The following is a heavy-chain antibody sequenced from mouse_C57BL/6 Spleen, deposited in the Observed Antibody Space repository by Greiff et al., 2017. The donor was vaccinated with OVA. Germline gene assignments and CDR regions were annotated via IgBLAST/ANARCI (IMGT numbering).Heavy chain of an antibody. Sequence: VQLQQPGAELVKPGASVKLSCKASGYTFTSYWMQWVKQRPGQGLEWIGEIDPSDSYTNYNQKFKGKATFTVDTSSSTAYMQLSSLTSEYSAVYYCARGSYYDNGRWYFDVWGTGTTVTVSS. CDR1: GYTFTSYW. CDR3: ARGSYYDNGRWYFDV. V-gene: IGHV1-50*01. D-gene: IGHD1-1*01. J-gene: IGHJ1*03. CDR2: IDPSDSYT.